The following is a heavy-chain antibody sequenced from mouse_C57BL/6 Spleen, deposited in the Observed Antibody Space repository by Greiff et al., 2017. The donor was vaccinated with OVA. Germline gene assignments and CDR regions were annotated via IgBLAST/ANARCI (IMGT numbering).Heavy chain of an antibody. CDR1: GYTFTSYW. CDR2: INPSNGGT. CDR3: ARPAYYSNDEGAWFAY. V-gene: IGHV1-53*01. J-gene: IGHJ3*01. D-gene: IGHD2-5*01. Sequence: QVQLQQPGTELVKPGASVKLSCKASGYTFTSYWMHWVKQRPGQGLEWIGNINPSNGGTNYNEKFKSKATLTVDKSSSTAYMQLSSLTSEDAAFYYCARPAYYSNDEGAWFAYWGQGTLVTVSA.